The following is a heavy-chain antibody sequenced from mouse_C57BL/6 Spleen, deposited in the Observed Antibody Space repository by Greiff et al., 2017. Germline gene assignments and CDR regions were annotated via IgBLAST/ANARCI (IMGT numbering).Heavy chain of an antibody. J-gene: IGHJ3*01. D-gene: IGHD1-1*01. V-gene: IGHV1-62-2*01. CDR3: GRHGYGSGSFAY. Sequence: QVQLQQSGAELVKPGASVKLSCMASGYTFTEYTIHWVKQRSGQGLEWIGWFYSGSGSLKYNEEFEDKATLTANKSSSTVHMELSRLTSEDSAVYFCGRHGYGSGSFAYWGQGTLVTVSA. CDR1: GYTFTEYT. CDR2: FYSGSGSL.